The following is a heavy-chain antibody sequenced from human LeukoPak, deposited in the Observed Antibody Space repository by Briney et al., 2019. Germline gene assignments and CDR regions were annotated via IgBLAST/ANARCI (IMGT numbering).Heavy chain of an antibody. J-gene: IGHJ4*02. CDR3: ARSSNLHYFDY. CDR1: GDSVSNNSAI. V-gene: IGHV6-1*01. Sequence: SQTLSLTCAISGDSVSNNSAIWIWIRQSPSRGLQWLGRTYYRSKWYNDYAVSVKSRITLNVDTSKYQFSLQLNSVTPEDTAVYYCARSSNLHYFDYWGQGTQVTVSS. CDR2: TYYRSKWYN.